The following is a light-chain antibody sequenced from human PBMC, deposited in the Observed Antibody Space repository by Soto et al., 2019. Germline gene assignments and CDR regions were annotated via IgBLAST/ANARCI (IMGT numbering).Light chain of an antibody. J-gene: IGKJ1*01. CDR1: QGIRHD. Sequence: DIQMTQSPSSLSASVGDRVTITCRASQGIRHDFGWYQQKPGKAPTRLLYSASSLQSGVPSRFSGSGSGTDFTLTISSFQPEDAANYYGLHHNSYPQTFCQGTKVESK. CDR3: LHHNSYPQT. V-gene: IGKV1-17*01. CDR2: SAS.